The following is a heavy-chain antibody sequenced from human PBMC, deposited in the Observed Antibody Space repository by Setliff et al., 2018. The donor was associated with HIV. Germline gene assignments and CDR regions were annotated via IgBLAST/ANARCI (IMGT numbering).Heavy chain of an antibody. CDR2: IGPYNGRT. J-gene: IGHJ6*03. V-gene: IGHV1-18*01. D-gene: IGHD2-21*01. CDR1: GYMFIAYG. Sequence: GASVKVSCKTSGYMFIAYGMSWVRRAPGQGLEWMGWIGPYNGRTEYAQEFQGRVSLTIDTSASTAYMELSRLRSDDTAVYYCARLSIPAYYYMDVWGKGTTVTVSS. CDR3: ARLSIPAYYYMDV.